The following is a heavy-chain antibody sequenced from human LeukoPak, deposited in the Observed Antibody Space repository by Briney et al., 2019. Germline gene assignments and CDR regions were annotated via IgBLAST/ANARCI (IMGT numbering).Heavy chain of an antibody. CDR1: GGSVSSGSYY. D-gene: IGHD5-12*01. CDR3: ARARLDMVATVDFDY. J-gene: IGHJ4*02. V-gene: IGHV4-30-4*08. CDR2: IYYSGST. Sequence: SETLSLTCTVSGGSVSSGSYYWSWIRQPPGKGLEWIGYIYYSGSTYYNPSLKSRVNISVDTSKNQFSLKLSSVTAADTAVYYCARARLDMVATVDFDYWGQGTLVTVSS.